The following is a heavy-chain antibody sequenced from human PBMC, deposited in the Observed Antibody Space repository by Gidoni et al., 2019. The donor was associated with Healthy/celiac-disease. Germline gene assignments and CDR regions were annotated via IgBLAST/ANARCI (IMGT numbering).Heavy chain of an antibody. CDR2: INPNSGGT. D-gene: IGHD3-10*01. Sequence: QVQLVQSGAEVKKPGASVKVSCKASGYTFTGYYMHWVRQAPGQGLEWMGWINPNSGGTNYAQKFQGRVTMTRDTSISTAYMELSRLRSDDTAVYYCARESLYYGSGSYYDYWGQGTLVTVSS. J-gene: IGHJ4*02. CDR3: ARESLYYGSGSYYDY. V-gene: IGHV1-2*02. CDR1: GYTFTGYY.